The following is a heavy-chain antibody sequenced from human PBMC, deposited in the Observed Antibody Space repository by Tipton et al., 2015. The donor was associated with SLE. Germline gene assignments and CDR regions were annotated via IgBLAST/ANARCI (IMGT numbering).Heavy chain of an antibody. CDR2: IYYSGST. Sequence: TLSLTCNVSGGSISSGGYYWSWSRQHPGKGLEWIGYIYYSGSTYYNPSLQSRLTMSVDTSRNQFSLKLTSVTAADTAVYFCARFDYSNWDDYWGQGTLVTVSS. D-gene: IGHD4-11*01. J-gene: IGHJ4*02. CDR1: GGSISSGGYY. V-gene: IGHV4-31*03. CDR3: ARFDYSNWDDY.